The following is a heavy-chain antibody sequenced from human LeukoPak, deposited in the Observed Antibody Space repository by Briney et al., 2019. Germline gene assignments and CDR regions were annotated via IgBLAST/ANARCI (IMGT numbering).Heavy chain of an antibody. V-gene: IGHV4-39*01. Sequence: SETLSLTCTVSGDSIGSSSNYWAWVRQPPGKGLEWLGRIFYSGSTYYNPSLKSRVTISVDTSKNQFSLNLYSVTAADTATYYCARRGITYSSSFFAYWGQGTLVTVSS. CDR3: ARRGITYSSSFFAY. CDR2: IFYSGST. CDR1: GDSIGSSSNY. J-gene: IGHJ4*02. D-gene: IGHD6-13*01.